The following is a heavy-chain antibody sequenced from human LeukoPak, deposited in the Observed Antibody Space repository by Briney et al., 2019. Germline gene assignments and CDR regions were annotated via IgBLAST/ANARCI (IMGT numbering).Heavy chain of an antibody. CDR2: IYYSGST. V-gene: IGHV4-39*07. J-gene: IGHJ4*02. CDR1: GFTFSSYA. CDR3: ARDIGGPQDY. Sequence: GSLRLSCAVSGFTFSSYAMSWVRQAPGKGLEWIGSIYYSGSTYYNPSLKSRVTISLDTSKNQFSLNLSSVTAADTAVYYCARDIGGPQDYWGQGTLVTVSS. D-gene: IGHD2-15*01.